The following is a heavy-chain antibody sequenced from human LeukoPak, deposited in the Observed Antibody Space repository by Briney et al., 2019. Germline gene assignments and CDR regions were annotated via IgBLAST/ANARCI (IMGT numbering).Heavy chain of an antibody. Sequence: ASVTVSCKASGYTFTIYDNNWVRQATGPGLEWMGWMNPNSGNTGYAQKFQGRVTMTRNTSISTAYMELSSLRSEDTAVYYCARGRVDYDYWGQGTLVTVSS. CDR1: GYTFTIYD. CDR2: MNPNSGNT. J-gene: IGHJ4*02. D-gene: IGHD5-12*01. CDR3: ARGRVDYDY. V-gene: IGHV1-8*01.